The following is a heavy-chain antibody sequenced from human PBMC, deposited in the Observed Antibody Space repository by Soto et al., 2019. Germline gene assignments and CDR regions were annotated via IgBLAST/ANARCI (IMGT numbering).Heavy chain of an antibody. CDR1: GFTFSTHT. CDR2: LTADSDDT. CDR3: AKGLERASIDF. Sequence: EVQLLESGGTLVQPGGSLRLSCVASGFTFSTHTMNWVRQAPGKGLEWVSRLTADSDDTSYADSIKGRFTISRDNSKNTLYLQMNSLRAEDTAIYYCAKGLERASIDFWGQGALVTVSS. J-gene: IGHJ4*02. V-gene: IGHV3-23*01. D-gene: IGHD1-1*01.